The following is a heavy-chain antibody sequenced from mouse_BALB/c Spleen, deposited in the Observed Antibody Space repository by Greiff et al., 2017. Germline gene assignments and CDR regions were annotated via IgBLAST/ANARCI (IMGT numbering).Heavy chain of an antibody. Sequence: VKLMESGAELVRPGVSVKISCKGSGYTFTDYAMHWVKQSHAKSLEWIGVISTYYGDASYNQKFKGKATMTVDKSSSTAYMELARLTSEDSAIYYGARVYEYDNAMDYWGQGTSVTVSS. CDR1: GYTFTDYA. V-gene: IGHV1S137*01. D-gene: IGHD2-4*01. CDR3: ARVYEYDNAMDY. J-gene: IGHJ4*01. CDR2: ISTYYGDA.